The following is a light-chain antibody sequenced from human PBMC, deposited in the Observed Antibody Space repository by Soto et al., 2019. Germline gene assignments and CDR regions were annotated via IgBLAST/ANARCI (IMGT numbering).Light chain of an antibody. Sequence: QSVLTQPPSVSGAPGQRVTISCTGSSSNIGAGYDVHWYQQLPGTAPKLLIYGNSNRPSGVPDRFSGSKSGTSASLAITGLQAEDEADYYCQSYDRGVSAWVFGGGTQLTVL. CDR1: SSNIGAGYD. J-gene: IGLJ3*02. CDR3: QSYDRGVSAWV. CDR2: GNS. V-gene: IGLV1-40*01.